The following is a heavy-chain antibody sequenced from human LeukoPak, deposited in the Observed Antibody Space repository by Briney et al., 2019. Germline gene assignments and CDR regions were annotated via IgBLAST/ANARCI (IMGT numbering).Heavy chain of an antibody. D-gene: IGHD3-16*01. J-gene: IGHJ4*02. V-gene: IGHV4-39*01. CDR2: IYYSGST. CDR1: GGSISSSSYH. Sequence: SETLSLTCTVSGGSISSSSYHWGWIRQPPGKGLEWIGSIYYSGSTYYNPSLKSRVTISVDTSKNQFSLKLSSVTAADTAVYYCARLMRSDFDYWGQGTLVTVSS. CDR3: ARLMRSDFDY.